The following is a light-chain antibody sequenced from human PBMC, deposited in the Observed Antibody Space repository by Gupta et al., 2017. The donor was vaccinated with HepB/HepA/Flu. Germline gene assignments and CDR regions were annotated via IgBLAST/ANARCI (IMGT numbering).Light chain of an antibody. CDR1: QSINTW. CDR3: QQYDSHLCS. Sequence: IQMTQSPSTLSASVGDRVTITCRASQSINTWLAWYQQKPGKAPKLLIYKASGLDSGVPSRFSGSGSGTEFTLTISSLQPDDFATYYCQQYDSHLCSFGQGTKLEIK. CDR2: KAS. J-gene: IGKJ2*04. V-gene: IGKV1-5*03.